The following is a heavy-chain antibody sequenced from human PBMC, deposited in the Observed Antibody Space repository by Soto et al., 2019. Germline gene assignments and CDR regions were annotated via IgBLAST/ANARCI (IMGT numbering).Heavy chain of an antibody. V-gene: IGHV3-13*01. D-gene: IGHD6-13*01. CDR2: IGTAGDT. J-gene: IGHJ4*02. CDR3: AREGSSWYLDY. CDR1: GFTFSSYD. Sequence: GGSLRLSCAASGFTFSSYDMHWVRQATGKGLEWVSAIGTAGDTYYPGSVKGRFTISRENAKNSLYLQMNSLRAEDTAVYYCAREGSSWYLDYWGQGTLVTVSS.